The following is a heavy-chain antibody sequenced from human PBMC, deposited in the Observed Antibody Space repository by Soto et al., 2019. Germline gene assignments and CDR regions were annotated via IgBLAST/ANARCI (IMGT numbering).Heavy chain of an antibody. CDR1: GGSISSSSYY. J-gene: IGHJ4*02. Sequence: SETLSLTCTVSGGSISSSSYYWGWIRQPPGKGLEWIGSIYYSGSTYYNPSLKSRVTISVDTSKNQFSLKLSSVTAADTVVYCCARSYYYGSGKPFDYWGQGTLVTVSS. V-gene: IGHV4-39*01. CDR2: IYYSGST. CDR3: ARSYYYGSGKPFDY. D-gene: IGHD3-10*01.